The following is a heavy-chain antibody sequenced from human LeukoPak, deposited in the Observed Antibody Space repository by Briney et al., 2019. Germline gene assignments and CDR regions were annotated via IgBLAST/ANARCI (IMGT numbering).Heavy chain of an antibody. CDR2: INPSGGSI. Sequence: ASVKVSCKASGYIFTSYYMYWVRQAPGQGLEWMGTINPSGGSISYAQKFQGRVTMTRDTSTSTVYMELSSLRSEDTAVYYCARVMSESDYDILTGDAFDIWGQGTMVTVSS. V-gene: IGHV1-46*01. CDR1: GYIFTSYY. D-gene: IGHD3-9*01. J-gene: IGHJ3*02. CDR3: ARVMSESDYDILTGDAFDI.